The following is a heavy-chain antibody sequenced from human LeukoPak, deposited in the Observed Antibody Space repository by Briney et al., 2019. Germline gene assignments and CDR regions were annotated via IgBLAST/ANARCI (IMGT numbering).Heavy chain of an antibody. J-gene: IGHJ5*02. CDR3: ARDSYGDYNNWFDP. D-gene: IGHD4-17*01. Sequence: ASVMVSCKASGYTFTGYYMHWVRQAPGQGLEWMGWINPNSGGTNYAQKFQGRVTMTRDTSISTAYMELSRLRSDDTAVYYCARDSYGDYNNWFDPWGQGTLVTVSS. CDR1: GYTFTGYY. CDR2: INPNSGGT. V-gene: IGHV1-2*02.